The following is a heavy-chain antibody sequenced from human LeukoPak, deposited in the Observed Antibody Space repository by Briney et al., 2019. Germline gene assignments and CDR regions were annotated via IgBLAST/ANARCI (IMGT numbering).Heavy chain of an antibody. CDR1: GFTFSSYS. CDR3: ASRGRVAAAGILP. V-gene: IGHV3-21*01. J-gene: IGHJ5*02. CDR2: ISSSSSYI. Sequence: GSLRLSCAASGFTFSSYSMNWVRQAPGKGLEWVSSISSSSSYIYYADSVKGRFTISRDNAKNSLYLQMNSLRAEDTAVYYCASRGRVAAAGILPWGQGTLVTVSS. D-gene: IGHD6-13*01.